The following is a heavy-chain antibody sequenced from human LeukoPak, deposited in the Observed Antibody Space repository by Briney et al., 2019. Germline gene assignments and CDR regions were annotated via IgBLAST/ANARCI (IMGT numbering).Heavy chain of an antibody. CDR1: GFTFSSYA. CDR2: ISGSGGST. J-gene: IGHJ4*02. D-gene: IGHD1-26*01. CDR3: AKDGRGYSGSYSNFDY. Sequence: GGSLRLSCAASGFTFSSYAMSWVRQAPGKGLEWVSAISGSGGSTYYADSVKGRFTISRDNSKNTLYLQMNSLRAEDTAVYYCAKDGRGYSGSYSNFDYWGQGTLVTVSS. V-gene: IGHV3-23*01.